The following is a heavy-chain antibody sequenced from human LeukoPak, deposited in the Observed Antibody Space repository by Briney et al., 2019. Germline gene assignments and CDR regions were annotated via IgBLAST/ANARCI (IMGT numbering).Heavy chain of an antibody. Sequence: KAGGSLRLSCAASGFTFSDYYMSWIRQAPGKGLERVSYISSSGSTIYYADSVKGRFTISRDNAKNSLYLQMNSLRAEDTAVYYCAGDGYYYDSSGYYYRNSGGYWGQGTLVTVSS. CDR3: AGDGYYYDSSGYYYRNSGGY. J-gene: IGHJ4*02. D-gene: IGHD3-22*01. CDR2: ISSSGSTI. V-gene: IGHV3-11*01. CDR1: GFTFSDYY.